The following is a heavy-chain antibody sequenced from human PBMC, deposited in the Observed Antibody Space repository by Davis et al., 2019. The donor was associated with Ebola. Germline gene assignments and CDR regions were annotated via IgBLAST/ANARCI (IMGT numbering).Heavy chain of an antibody. Sequence: AASVKVSCKASGGTFSSYAISWVRQAPGQGLEWMGRIIPILGIANYAQKFQGRVTITADKSTSTAYMELSSLRSEDTAVYYCAREGGLVTPNYFQHWGQGTLVTVSS. CDR1: GGTFSSYA. CDR2: IIPILGIA. J-gene: IGHJ1*01. CDR3: AREGGLVTPNYFQH. D-gene: IGHD4-23*01. V-gene: IGHV1-69*04.